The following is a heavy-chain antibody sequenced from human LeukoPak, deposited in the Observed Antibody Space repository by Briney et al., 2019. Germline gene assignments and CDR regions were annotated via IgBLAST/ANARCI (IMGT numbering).Heavy chain of an antibody. Sequence: SETLSLTCAVSGGSFSYYYWTWIRQPPGKGLEWIGEINHSGITNYNPSLKSRVTISVDTSKNQFSLKLSSVTAADTAVYYCARGGDDFWSGYYSSTKRNWFDPWGQGTLVTVSS. D-gene: IGHD3-3*01. CDR3: ARGGDDFWSGYYSSTKRNWFDP. CDR1: GGSFSYYY. CDR2: INHSGIT. V-gene: IGHV4-34*01. J-gene: IGHJ5*02.